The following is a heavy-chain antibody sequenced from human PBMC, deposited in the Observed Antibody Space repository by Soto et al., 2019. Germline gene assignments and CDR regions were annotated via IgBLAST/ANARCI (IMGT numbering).Heavy chain of an antibody. CDR3: ARASGYCSGGSCYLNYYYYGMDV. CDR2: IYYSGST. Sequence: TLSLTCTVSGGSISSGDYYWSWIRQPPGKGLEWIGYIYYSGSTYYNPSLKSRVTISVDTSKNQFSLKLSSVTAADTAVYYCARASGYCSGGSCYLNYYYYGMDVWGQGTTVTVSS. D-gene: IGHD2-15*01. J-gene: IGHJ6*02. V-gene: IGHV4-30-4*01. CDR1: GGSISSGDYY.